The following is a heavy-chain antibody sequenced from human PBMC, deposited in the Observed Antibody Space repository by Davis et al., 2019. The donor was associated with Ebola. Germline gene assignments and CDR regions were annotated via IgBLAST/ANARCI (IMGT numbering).Heavy chain of an antibody. Sequence: SETLSLTCTVSGVSISSGGNYWSWIRQHPGKGLEYIGYTSYNGNTNSNPSLKSRITISLDTSKNQFSLKLSSVTAADTAVYYCASGTSALRFLEWLFLPHDAFDIWGQGTMVTVSS. CDR1: GVSISSGGNY. CDR3: ASGTSALRFLEWLFLPHDAFDI. V-gene: IGHV4-31*03. J-gene: IGHJ3*02. D-gene: IGHD3-3*01. CDR2: TSYNGNT.